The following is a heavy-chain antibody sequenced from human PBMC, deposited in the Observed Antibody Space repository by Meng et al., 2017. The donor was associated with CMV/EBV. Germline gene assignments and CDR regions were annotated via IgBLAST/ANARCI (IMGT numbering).Heavy chain of an antibody. CDR3: ARLNRIPIVVVPAAIGPFDY. J-gene: IGHJ4*02. V-gene: IGHV4-39*01. Sequence: SSTYWGWIRPPQEKGLGWIGRIYYSGSTYYNPSLRSRVTISVDTSKNQFSLKLSSVTAADTAVYYCARLNRIPIVVVPAAIGPFDYWGQGTLVTVSS. CDR1: SSTY. D-gene: IGHD2-2*01. CDR2: IYYSGST.